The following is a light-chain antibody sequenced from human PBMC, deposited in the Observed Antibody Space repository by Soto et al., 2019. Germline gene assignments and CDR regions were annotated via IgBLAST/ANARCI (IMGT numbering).Light chain of an antibody. CDR2: AAS. V-gene: IGKV3-15*01. J-gene: IGKJ5*01. CDR3: QQYNTWPPIT. Sequence: EIEMTQSPSTLSVSQGERATLSCRASQSVSSNLAWYQQKPGQAPRLLMYAASTRATGIPARFSGSGSGTEFTLTISSLQSEDFAVYYCQQYNTWPPITFGQGTRLDI. CDR1: QSVSSN.